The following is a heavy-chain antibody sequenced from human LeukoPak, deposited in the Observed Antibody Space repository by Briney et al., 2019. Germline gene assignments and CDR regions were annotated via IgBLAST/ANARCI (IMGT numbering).Heavy chain of an antibody. V-gene: IGHV3-23*01. D-gene: IGHD6-19*01. Sequence: GGSLRLSCAASGFTFTNYAMSWVRQAPGKGLEWVSAISGNGRSTYYADSVKGRFTIFRDNSKNTLYLQMNSLRAEDTAVYYCAKFRPITSVAGTIFHYWGQGALVTVSS. CDR2: ISGNGRST. CDR1: GFTFTNYA. J-gene: IGHJ4*02. CDR3: AKFRPITSVAGTIFHY.